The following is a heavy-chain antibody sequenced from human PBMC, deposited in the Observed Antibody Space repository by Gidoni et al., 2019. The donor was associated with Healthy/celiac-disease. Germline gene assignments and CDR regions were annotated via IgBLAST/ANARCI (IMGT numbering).Heavy chain of an antibody. Sequence: QVQLVESGGGLVKPGGSLRLSCAASGFTLRAYYLSWTRQAPGKGLEWVSYISSSGSTIYYADSVKGRFTISRDNAKNSLYLQMNSLRAEDTAVYYCARVEDSGYAYGMDVWGQGTRSPSP. CDR2: ISSSGSTI. CDR3: ARVEDSGYAYGMDV. V-gene: IGHV3-11*01. J-gene: IGHJ6*02. D-gene: IGHD5-12*01. CDR1: GFTLRAYY.